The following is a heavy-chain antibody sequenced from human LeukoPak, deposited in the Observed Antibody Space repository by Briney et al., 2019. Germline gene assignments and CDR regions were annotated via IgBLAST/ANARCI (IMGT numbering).Heavy chain of an antibody. CDR2: MHPSGST. CDR3: AREGRDADPRVSDY. J-gene: IGHJ4*02. CDR1: GGSISSYY. V-gene: IGHV4-4*07. Sequence: PSETLSFTCTVSGGSISSYYWSWIRQPAGKGLEWIGRMHPSGSTNYNPSLKSRVTMTVDTSKNQFSLNLSSVTAADTAVYYCAREGRDADPRVSDYWGQGTLVTVSS. D-gene: IGHD6-6*01.